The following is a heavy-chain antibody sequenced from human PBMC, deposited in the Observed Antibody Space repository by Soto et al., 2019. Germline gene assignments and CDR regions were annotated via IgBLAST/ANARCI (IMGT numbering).Heavy chain of an antibody. CDR2: IIPIFGTA. V-gene: IGHV1-69*13. CDR1: GYTFTSYA. Sequence: QVQLVQSGAEVKKPGASVKVSCKASGYTFTSYAISWVRQAPGQGLEWMGGIIPIFGTANYAQKFQGRVTITADESTSTAYMELSSLRSEDTAVYYCASVSRGYSYGPPWDYWGQGTLVTVSS. J-gene: IGHJ4*02. CDR3: ASVSRGYSYGPPWDY. D-gene: IGHD5-18*01.